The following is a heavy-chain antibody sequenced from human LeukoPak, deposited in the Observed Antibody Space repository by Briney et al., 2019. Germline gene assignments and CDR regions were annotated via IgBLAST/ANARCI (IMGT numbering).Heavy chain of an antibody. V-gene: IGHV4-30-2*01. CDR2: IYHSGST. J-gene: IGHJ4*02. CDR3: ARGSGGDYFAY. D-gene: IGHD4-17*01. Sequence: SETLSLTCAVSGGSISSGGYSWSWIRQPPGKGLEWIGYIYHSGSTYYNPSLKSRVTISVDRSKNQFSLKLSSVTAADTAVYYRARGSGGDYFAYWGQGTLVTVSS. CDR1: GGSISSGGYS.